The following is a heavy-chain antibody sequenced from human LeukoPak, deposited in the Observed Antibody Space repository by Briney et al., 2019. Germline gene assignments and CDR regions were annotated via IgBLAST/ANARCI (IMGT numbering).Heavy chain of an antibody. Sequence: GGSLRLSCTPSGFTFSNNAMTWVRQAPGEGLEWVSSINDRGTHTYYTDSVRGRFTISRDNFNNRLFLQMDSLRAGDTAFYYCARCPRDNCRGGFDYWGQGALVTVSS. CDR3: ARCPRDNCRGGFDY. V-gene: IGHV3-23*01. CDR1: GFTFSNNA. J-gene: IGHJ4*02. D-gene: IGHD1-1*01. CDR2: INDRGTHT.